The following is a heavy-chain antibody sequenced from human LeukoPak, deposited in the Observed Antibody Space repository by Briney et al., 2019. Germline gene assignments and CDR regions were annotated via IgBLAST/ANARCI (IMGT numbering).Heavy chain of an antibody. V-gene: IGHV3-7*01. J-gene: IGHJ4*02. CDR3: AGWGGGVNH. CDR1: GFDFATCW. CDR2: ISPDGSAR. Sequence: GGSLRLSCSASGFDFATCWINWVRQAPGKGLEWVANISPDGSARYVDAVRGRFTTSRDNAKNSLSMEMNSLRAEDTAVYYCAGWGGGVNHWGQGTLVTVSS. D-gene: IGHD3-16*01.